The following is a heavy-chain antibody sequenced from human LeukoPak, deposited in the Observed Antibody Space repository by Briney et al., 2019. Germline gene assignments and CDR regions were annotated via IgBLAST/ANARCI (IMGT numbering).Heavy chain of an antibody. CDR1: GFSFSSYE. V-gene: IGHV3-48*03. J-gene: IGHJ4*02. CDR3: ARGYYDILTGYYS. CDR2: VSSSGTTT. Sequence: GGSLRLSCAAFGFSFSSYEMTWVRQAPGKGLEWVSYVSSSGTTTYYADSVKGRFTISRDNAKSSLYLQMNSLRVEDTAVYYCARGYYDILTGYYSWGQGTLVTVSS. D-gene: IGHD3-9*01.